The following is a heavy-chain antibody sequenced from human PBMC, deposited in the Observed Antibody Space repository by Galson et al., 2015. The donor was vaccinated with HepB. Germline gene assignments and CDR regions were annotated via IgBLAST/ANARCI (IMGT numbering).Heavy chain of an antibody. CDR1: RGSISSYT. J-gene: IGHJ4*02. V-gene: IGHV1-69*01. CDR3: ASILILGYCSGGSCYSPDY. CDR2: IIPIFGTA. Sequence: TCTVSRGSISSYTWSWIRQPPGQGLEWMGGIIPIFGTANYAQKFQGRVTITADESTSTAYMELSSLRSEDTAVYYCASILILGYCSGGSCYSPDYWGQGTLVTVSS. D-gene: IGHD2-15*01.